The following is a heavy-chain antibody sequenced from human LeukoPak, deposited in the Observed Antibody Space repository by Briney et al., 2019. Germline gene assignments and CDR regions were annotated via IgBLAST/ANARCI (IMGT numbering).Heavy chain of an antibody. D-gene: IGHD6-19*01. V-gene: IGHV3-9*01. Sequence: PGGSLRLSCAASGFTFDDYAMHWVRQAPGKGLEWVSGISWNSGSIGYADSVKGRFTISRDNAKNSLYLQMNSLRAEDTAVYYCARDSSGWYGGGDYWGQGTLVTVSS. J-gene: IGHJ4*02. CDR2: ISWNSGSI. CDR1: GFTFDDYA. CDR3: ARDSSGWYGGGDY.